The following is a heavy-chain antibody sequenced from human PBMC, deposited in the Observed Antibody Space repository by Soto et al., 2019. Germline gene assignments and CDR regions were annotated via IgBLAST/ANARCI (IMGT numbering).Heavy chain of an antibody. Sequence: ASVKVSCKASGYTFTSYGISWVRQAPGQGLKWMGWISAYNGNTNYAQKLQGRVTMTTDTSTSTAYMELRSLRSDDTAVYYCARDRGYCSSTSCYRNWFDPWGQGTLVTVSS. CDR2: ISAYNGNT. J-gene: IGHJ5*02. D-gene: IGHD2-2*01. CDR1: GYTFTSYG. V-gene: IGHV1-18*01. CDR3: ARDRGYCSSTSCYRNWFDP.